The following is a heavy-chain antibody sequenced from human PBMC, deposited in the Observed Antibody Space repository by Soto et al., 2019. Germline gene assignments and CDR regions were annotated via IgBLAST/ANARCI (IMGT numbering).Heavy chain of an antibody. J-gene: IGHJ3*02. D-gene: IGHD1-26*01. CDR3: ARLKSSRWWGGLGYNGNNGGAFDI. V-gene: IGHV5-51*01. CDR2: IYPGDSDT. CDR1: GYSFTSYW. Sequence: NPGESLKISCKGSGYSFTSYWIGWVRQMPGKGLEWMGIIYPGDSDTRYSPSFQGQVTISADKSISTAYLQWSSLKASDTAMYYCARLKSSRWWGGLGYNGNNGGAFDIWGQGTMVTVSS.